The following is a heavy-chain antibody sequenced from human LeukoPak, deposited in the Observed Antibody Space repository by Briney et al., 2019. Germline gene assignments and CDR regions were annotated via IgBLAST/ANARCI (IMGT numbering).Heavy chain of an antibody. Sequence: PSETLSLTCSVSGGSISFYYWSWIRQPAGKGLEWIGRIYTSGSTNYNPSLKSRVTMSVDTSKNQFSLKLSSVTAADTAVYYCASEAYYYDSSGYYKYWGQGTLVTVSS. CDR2: IYTSGST. D-gene: IGHD3-22*01. CDR3: ASEAYYYDSSGYYKY. CDR1: GGSISFYY. V-gene: IGHV4-4*07. J-gene: IGHJ4*02.